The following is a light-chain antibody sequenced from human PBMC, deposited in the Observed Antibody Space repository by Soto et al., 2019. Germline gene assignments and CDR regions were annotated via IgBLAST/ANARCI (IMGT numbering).Light chain of an antibody. CDR2: GAS. CDR1: QSISSS. Sequence: EIVMTQSPATLSVSPGERATLSCRASQSISSSLAWYQLKPGQAPRLLIYGASTRATGFPARFSGSGSGTEFTLTISSLQSEDFAFYYCQQYNDWRYTFGQGTKLEIK. J-gene: IGKJ2*01. CDR3: QQYNDWRYT. V-gene: IGKV3-15*01.